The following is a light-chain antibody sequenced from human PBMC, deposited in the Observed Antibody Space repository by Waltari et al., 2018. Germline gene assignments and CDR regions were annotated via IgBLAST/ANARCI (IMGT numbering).Light chain of an antibody. CDR2: GAS. V-gene: IGKV3-15*01. J-gene: IGKJ4*01. CDR3: QQYNVWPRA. CDR1: QSVSSN. Sequence: EIVMTQSPATLSVSPGDRAPLSCRASQSVSSNLAWYQHKPGQAPRLLIYGASTRATGIPARFSGSGSGTEFTLTISSLQSEDFAVYYCQQYNVWPRAFGGGTKVEIK.